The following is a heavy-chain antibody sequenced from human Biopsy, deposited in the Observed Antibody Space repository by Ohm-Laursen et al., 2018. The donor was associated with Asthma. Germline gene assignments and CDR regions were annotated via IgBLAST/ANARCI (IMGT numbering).Heavy chain of an antibody. V-gene: IGHV3-53*01. CDR1: GFAVSRDY. Sequence: SLRLSCSASGFAVSRDYMFWVRQAPGKGLEWVSVIYSGGTSHTADSVRGRFTISRDYPKNTLYLQMHSLRAEDTAVYYCARGDSSNWSHYYFDYWGQGTLVTVS. J-gene: IGHJ4*02. CDR2: IYSGGTS. D-gene: IGHD3-22*01. CDR3: ARGDSSNWSHYYFDY.